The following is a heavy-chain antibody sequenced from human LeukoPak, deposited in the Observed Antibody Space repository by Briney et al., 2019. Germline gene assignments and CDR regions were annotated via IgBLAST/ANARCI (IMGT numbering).Heavy chain of an antibody. J-gene: IGHJ4*02. CDR3: ARDSGYKTDY. D-gene: IGHD2-2*02. Sequence: KPSETLSLTCAVYGGSFSGYYWSWIRQPPGKGLEWIGEINHSGSTNYNPSLKSRVTISVDTSKNQFSLKLSSVTAADTAVYYCARDSGYKTDYWGQGTLVTVSS. V-gene: IGHV4-34*01. CDR2: INHSGST. CDR1: GGSFSGYY.